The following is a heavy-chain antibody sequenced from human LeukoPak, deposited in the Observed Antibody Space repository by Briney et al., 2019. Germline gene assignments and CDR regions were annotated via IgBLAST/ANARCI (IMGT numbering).Heavy chain of an antibody. Sequence: PSETLSLTCAVSGGSISSGGYSWSWIRQPPGKGLEWIGYIYHSGSTYYNPSLKSRVTISVDRSKNQFSLKLSSVTAADTAVYYCARLTGYYYGMDVWGQGTTVTVSS. CDR1: GGSISSGGYS. CDR3: ARLTGYYYGMDV. D-gene: IGHD2-8*02. J-gene: IGHJ6*02. V-gene: IGHV4-30-2*01. CDR2: IYHSGST.